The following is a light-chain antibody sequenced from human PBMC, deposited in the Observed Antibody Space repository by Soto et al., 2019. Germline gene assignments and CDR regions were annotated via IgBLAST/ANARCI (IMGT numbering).Light chain of an antibody. CDR3: QQFGDSQFT. V-gene: IGKV3-11*01. CDR2: DAS. CDR1: QSVGSY. J-gene: IGKJ3*01. Sequence: ETVLTQSPATLSLSPGQRATFSCRASQSVGSYLAWYQQKPGQAPRLLIYDASNRATGIPARFSGSGSGTDFTLTISRLEPEDSAVYYCQQFGDSQFTFGPGTKVDIK.